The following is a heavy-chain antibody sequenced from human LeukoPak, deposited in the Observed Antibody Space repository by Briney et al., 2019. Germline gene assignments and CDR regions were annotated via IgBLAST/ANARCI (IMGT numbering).Heavy chain of an antibody. CDR2: IRYDGSNK. J-gene: IGHJ4*02. CDR1: GFSFSSYG. Sequence: RGSLRLSCVASGFSFSSYGMHWVRQAPGKGLEWVAFIRYDGSNKYYADSVKGRFTISRDNSKNTLYLQMNSLRVEDTALYYCAKYYRQNSGASPLDYWGQGTRVTVSS. CDR3: AKYYRQNSGASPLDY. V-gene: IGHV3-30*02. D-gene: IGHD2-15*01.